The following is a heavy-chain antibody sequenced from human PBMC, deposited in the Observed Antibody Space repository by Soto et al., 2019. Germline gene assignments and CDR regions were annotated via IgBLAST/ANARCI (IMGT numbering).Heavy chain of an antibody. D-gene: IGHD3-16*01. CDR2: IKEDGSEI. Sequence: GGSLRLSCAASGFTFSSYGIHWVRQAPGKGLEWVASIKEDGSEIYYLHSVRGRFSISRDSAGNALHLTMNYLSAEDTGVYFCARDIGFDYVNWGQGTLVTVSS. V-gene: IGHV3-7*01. CDR1: GFTFSSYG. CDR3: ARDIGFDYVN. J-gene: IGHJ4*02.